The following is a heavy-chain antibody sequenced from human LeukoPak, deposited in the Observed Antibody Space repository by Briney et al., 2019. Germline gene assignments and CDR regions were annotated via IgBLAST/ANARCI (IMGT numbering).Heavy chain of an antibody. CDR3: ARDGSDVYGDSSILAS. Sequence: PGGSLRLSCAASGFTVSGYYMSWVRQAPGKGLEWVSLIYRGGRTYYADSVKGIFTISRDNSKNTLYLQMKSLRAEDTAVYYCARDGSDVYGDSSILASWGQGTLVTVSS. V-gene: IGHV3-66*01. D-gene: IGHD4-17*01. CDR1: GFTVSGYY. CDR2: IYRGGRT. J-gene: IGHJ5*02.